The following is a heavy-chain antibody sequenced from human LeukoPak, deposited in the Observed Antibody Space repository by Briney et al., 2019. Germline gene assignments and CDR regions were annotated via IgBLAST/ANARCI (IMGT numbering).Heavy chain of an antibody. CDR3: AAGWFVGATPAFDY. D-gene: IGHD1-26*01. CDR1: GYTFTGYY. Sequence: ASVKVSCKASGYTFTGYYMHWVRQAPGQGLEWMGWINPNSGGTNYAQKFQGWVTMTRDTSISTAYMELSSLRSEDTAVYYCAAGWFVGATPAFDYWGQGTLVTVSS. J-gene: IGHJ4*02. V-gene: IGHV1-2*04. CDR2: INPNSGGT.